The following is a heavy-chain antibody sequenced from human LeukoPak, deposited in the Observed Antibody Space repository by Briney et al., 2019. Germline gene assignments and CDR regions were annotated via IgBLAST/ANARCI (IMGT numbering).Heavy chain of an antibody. D-gene: IGHD6-6*01. CDR3: ARSLSSSSFWYYYYGMDV. J-gene: IGHJ6*02. CDR2: IYPVDSDT. Sequence: HGGSLKISCKGSGYRFTSYWIAWVRQLPGKGLEWMGIIYPVDSDTRYSPSFQGQVTISADKSISTAYLQWSSLKASDTAMYYCARSLSSSSFWYYYYGMDVWGQGTTATVSS. CDR1: GYRFTSYW. V-gene: IGHV5-51*01.